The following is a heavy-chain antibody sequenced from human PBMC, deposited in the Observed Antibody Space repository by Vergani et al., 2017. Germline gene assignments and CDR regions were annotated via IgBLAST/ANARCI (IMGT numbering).Heavy chain of an antibody. V-gene: IGHV4-61*10. CDR2: IYYSGST. Sequence: QVQLQESGPGLVKPSETLSLTCTVSGGSVSSGSYYWSWIRQPAGKGLEWIGYIYYSGSTDYHPSLKSRVTVSVDTSKNQFSLKLSSGTAAATAVYYWARDYGGSYPVVWGQGTLVTVSS. CDR3: ARDYGGSYPVV. CDR1: GGSVSSGSYY. D-gene: IGHD1-26*01. J-gene: IGHJ4*02.